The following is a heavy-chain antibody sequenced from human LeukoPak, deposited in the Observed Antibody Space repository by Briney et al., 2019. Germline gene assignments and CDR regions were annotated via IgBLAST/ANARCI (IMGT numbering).Heavy chain of an antibody. J-gene: IGHJ4*02. D-gene: IGHD1-26*01. CDR1: GFTFSSYA. CDR3: AKEYALYSGSSSYFGY. V-gene: IGHV3-30*01. Sequence: PGGSLRLSCAASGFTFSSYALHWVRQAPGKGLEWVAVISYDGSNKYYADSVKGRFTVSRDNSKNTLYLQMNSLRPEDTAVYYCAKEYALYSGSSSYFGYWGQGTLVTVSS. CDR2: ISYDGSNK.